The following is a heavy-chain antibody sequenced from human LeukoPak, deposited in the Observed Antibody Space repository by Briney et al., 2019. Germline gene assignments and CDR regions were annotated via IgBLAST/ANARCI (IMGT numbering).Heavy chain of an antibody. V-gene: IGHV3-9*01. CDR2: ISANSANI. CDR1: GFTFDDYV. Sequence: GGSLRLSCAASGFTFDDYVMHWVRQAPGRGLEWVSGISANSANIGYADSVKGRFTLSRDNAKNSLYLQMNSLRTEDTALYYCARDFCTGCNYYFYGMDVWGRGTTVTVPS. D-gene: IGHD2-2*01. CDR3: ARDFCTGCNYYFYGMDV. J-gene: IGHJ6*02.